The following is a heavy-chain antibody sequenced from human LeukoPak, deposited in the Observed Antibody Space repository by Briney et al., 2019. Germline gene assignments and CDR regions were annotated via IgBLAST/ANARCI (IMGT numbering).Heavy chain of an antibody. D-gene: IGHD3-3*01. CDR2: INAGNGNT. Sequence: ASVKVSCKASGYTFTSYAMHWVRQAPGQRLEWMGWINAGNGNTKYSQKFQGRVTITRDTSASTAYMELSSLRSEDTAVYYCARGIFGVVIEYYYYGMDVWGQGTTVTVSS. V-gene: IGHV1-3*01. CDR1: GYTFTSYA. J-gene: IGHJ6*02. CDR3: ARGIFGVVIEYYYYGMDV.